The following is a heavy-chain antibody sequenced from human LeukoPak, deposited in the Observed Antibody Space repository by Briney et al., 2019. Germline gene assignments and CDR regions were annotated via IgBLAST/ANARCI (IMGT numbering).Heavy chain of an antibody. V-gene: IGHV5-51*01. Sequence: GESLKISCKGSGYSFTNYWIGWVRQMPGKGLEWMGIIHPGDSDTRYSLSFEGRVTISVDKSVSTAYLQWSSLKASDTAMYYCAREMATILGGGDAFDIWGQGTMVTVSS. CDR3: AREMATILGGGDAFDI. CDR2: IHPGDSDT. J-gene: IGHJ3*02. D-gene: IGHD5-24*01. CDR1: GYSFTNYW.